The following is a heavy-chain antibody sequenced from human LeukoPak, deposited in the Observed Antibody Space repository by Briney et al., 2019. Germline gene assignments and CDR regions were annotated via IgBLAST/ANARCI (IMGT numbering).Heavy chain of an antibody. CDR2: IYYSGST. CDR1: GGSVSSGSYY. Sequence: SETLPLTCTVSGGSVSSGSYYWSWIRQPPGKGLEWIGYIYYSGSTNYNPSLKSRVTISVDTSKNQFSLKLSSVTAADTAVYYCARETYYDILTDYYNDYFDYWGQGTLVTVSS. J-gene: IGHJ4*02. D-gene: IGHD3-9*01. V-gene: IGHV4-61*01. CDR3: ARETYYDILTDYYNDYFDY.